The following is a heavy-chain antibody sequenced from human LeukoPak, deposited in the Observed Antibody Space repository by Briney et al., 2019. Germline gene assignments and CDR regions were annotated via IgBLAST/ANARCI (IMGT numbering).Heavy chain of an antibody. CDR2: IDPEDGQT. Sequence: GASVKVSCKASGFTFTDHFIHWVQQAPGKGLEWVGRIDPEDGQTIYAEKLQTRVTITADTSTDTTYLELRNLRSDDTALYYCTTIIYDITEFNLWGQGTLVTVSS. V-gene: IGHV1-69-2*01. D-gene: IGHD3-16*01. J-gene: IGHJ4*02. CDR3: TTIIYDITEFNL. CDR1: GFTFTDHF.